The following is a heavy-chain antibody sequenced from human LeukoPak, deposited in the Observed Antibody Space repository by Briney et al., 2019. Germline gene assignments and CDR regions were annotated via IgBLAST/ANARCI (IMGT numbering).Heavy chain of an antibody. Sequence: ASVKVSCKASGYTFTGYYMHWVRQAPGQGLEWMGWINPNSGGTNYAQKFQGRVTMTRDTSISTAYMELSRLRSDDTAVYYCARDLSNWWVIDYWGQGTLVTVSS. CDR2: INPNSGGT. CDR3: ARDLSNWWVIDY. CDR1: GYTFTGYY. J-gene: IGHJ4*02. D-gene: IGHD2-8*02. V-gene: IGHV1-2*02.